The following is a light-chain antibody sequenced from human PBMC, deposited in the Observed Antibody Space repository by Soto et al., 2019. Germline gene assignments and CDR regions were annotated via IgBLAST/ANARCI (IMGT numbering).Light chain of an antibody. Sequence: EIVLTQSPGTLSLSPGERATVSCRASQSVSSTYLAWYQQKPGQAPRLLIYGASSRATGIPDRFSGSGSGTDFTLTISRLEPEDFAVYYCQQYGSPITFGPGTKVDIK. J-gene: IGKJ3*01. CDR1: QSVSSTY. CDR2: GAS. V-gene: IGKV3-20*01. CDR3: QQYGSPIT.